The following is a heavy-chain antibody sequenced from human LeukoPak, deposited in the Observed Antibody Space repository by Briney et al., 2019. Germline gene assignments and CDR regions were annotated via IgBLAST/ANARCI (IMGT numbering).Heavy chain of an antibody. CDR3: AKGGASSPYTYIDV. D-gene: IGHD6-6*01. J-gene: IGHJ6*04. CDR1: GFTFSNHA. V-gene: IGHV3-23*01. CDR2: IGDSGGST. Sequence: GGSLRLSCAASGFTFSNHAMSWVRQAPGKGLEWVSVIGDSGGSTYYADSVKGRFTISRDNSKNTLYLEMNSLRADDTAVYHCAKGGASSPYTYIDVWGKGTTVIVSS.